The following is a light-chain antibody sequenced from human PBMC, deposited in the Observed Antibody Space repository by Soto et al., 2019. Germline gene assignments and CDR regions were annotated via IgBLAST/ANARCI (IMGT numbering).Light chain of an antibody. J-gene: IGKJ1*01. CDR3: QQYNSNSWT. V-gene: IGKV1-5*03. Sequence: NRMKKSASTLSAYVGDRVTITSLASQSFSTCLAWYQQNPGKAPKLLIYRASSLQSGVPSRFSGSGSGTEFTLTISSLQPDDFATYYCQQYNSNSWTFGQGTKVDI. CDR1: QSFSTC. CDR2: RAS.